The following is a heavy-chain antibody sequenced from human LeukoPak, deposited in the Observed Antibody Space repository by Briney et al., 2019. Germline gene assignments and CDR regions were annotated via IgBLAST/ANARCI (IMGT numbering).Heavy chain of an antibody. V-gene: IGHV3-23*01. Sequence: GGPLRLSCAASGFTFSSYAMSWVRQAPGKGLEWVSVISGSGGTTYYADSVKGRFTISRDNSKNTLYLQMNSLRAEDTAIYYCAKVASGDYTTYSFDFWGQGTLVTVPS. CDR2: ISGSGGTT. CDR1: GFTFSSYA. J-gene: IGHJ4*02. D-gene: IGHD3-3*01. CDR3: AKVASGDYTTYSFDF.